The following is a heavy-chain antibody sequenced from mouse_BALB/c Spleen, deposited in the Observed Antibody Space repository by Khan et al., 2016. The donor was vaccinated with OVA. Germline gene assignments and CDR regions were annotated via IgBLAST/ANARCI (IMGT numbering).Heavy chain of an antibody. D-gene: IGHD2-10*01. V-gene: IGHV2-6-1*01. J-gene: IGHJ4*01. Sequence: VELVESGPGLVAPSQSLSITCTISGFSLTNYGVHWVRQPPGKGLEWLVVIWSDGSTTYNSALKSRLTISKENSKSQVFLKMNSLQTDDTAVYFCARQPYYHYNIMDYWGKGTSVTVSA. CDR2: IWSDGST. CDR1: GFSLTNYG. CDR3: ARQPYYHYNIMDY.